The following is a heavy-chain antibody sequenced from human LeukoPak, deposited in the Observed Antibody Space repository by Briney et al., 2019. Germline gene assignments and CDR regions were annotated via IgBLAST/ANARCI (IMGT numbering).Heavy chain of an antibody. J-gene: IGHJ6*03. D-gene: IGHD2-2*02. CDR1: GGTFSSYA. V-gene: IGHV1-69*06. CDR3: ARGVYTYYYYMDV. CDR2: IIPIFGTA. Sequence: ASVKVSCRASGGTFSSYAISWVRQAPGQGLEWMGGIIPIFGTANYAQKFQGRVTITADKSTSTACMELSSLRSEDTAVYYCARGVYTYYYYMDVWGKGTTVTISS.